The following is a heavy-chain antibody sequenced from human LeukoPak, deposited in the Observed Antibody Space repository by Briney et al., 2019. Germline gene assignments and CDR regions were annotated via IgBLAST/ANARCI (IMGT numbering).Heavy chain of an antibody. CDR2: IYYSGST. V-gene: IGHV4-59*01. CDR3: ARTTEGGYTHDYFYYYYMDV. CDR1: GGSISSYY. Sequence: SETLSLTCTVSGGSISSYYWSWIRQPPGKGLEWIGYIYYSGSTNYNPSLKSRVTISVDTSKNQFSLKLSSVTAADTAVYYCARTTEGGYTHDYFYYYYMDVWGKGTTVTISS. D-gene: IGHD5-18*01. J-gene: IGHJ6*03.